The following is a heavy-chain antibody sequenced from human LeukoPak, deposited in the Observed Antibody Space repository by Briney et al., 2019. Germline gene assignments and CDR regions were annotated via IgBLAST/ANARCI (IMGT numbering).Heavy chain of an antibody. CDR3: ARDLAPRYCSSTSCFNWFDP. Sequence: ASVKVSCKASGYTFTGYYMHWVRQAPGQGLEWMGWINPNSGGTNYAQKFQGRVTMTRDTSISTAYMELSRLRSDDTAVYYCARDLAPRYCSSTSCFNWFDPWGQGTLVTVS. CDR1: GYTFTGYY. D-gene: IGHD2-2*01. CDR2: INPNSGGT. J-gene: IGHJ5*02. V-gene: IGHV1-2*02.